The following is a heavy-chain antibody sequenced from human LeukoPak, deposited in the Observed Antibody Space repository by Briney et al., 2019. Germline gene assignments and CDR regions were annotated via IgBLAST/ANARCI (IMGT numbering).Heavy chain of an antibody. CDR3: DRDKYTESYYAFRSGGNWFDP. Sequence: ASVKLSCKASGYTLISYYMHWVRQAPGQGLEWMGWINPNSGSTNYAQKFQGRVTMTRYTSSSTAYMELSRLKSDDTAVYYCDRDKYTESYYAFRSGGNWFDPWGQGNLVTVSS. CDR2: INPNSGST. D-gene: IGHD3-3*01. V-gene: IGHV1-2*02. CDR1: GYTLISYY. J-gene: IGHJ5*02.